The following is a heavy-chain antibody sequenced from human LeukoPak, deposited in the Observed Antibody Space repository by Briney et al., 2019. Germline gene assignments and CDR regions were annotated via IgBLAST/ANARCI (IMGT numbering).Heavy chain of an antibody. D-gene: IGHD1-26*01. V-gene: IGHV3-66*02. CDR2: IYSGGST. Sequence: RGSLRLSCAASGFTVSSNYMSWVRQAPGKGLEWVSVIYSGGSTYYADSVKGRFTISRDNSKNALYLQMNSLRAEDTAVYYCARDSIVGARDAFDIWGQGTMVTVSS. CDR1: GFTVSSNY. CDR3: ARDSIVGARDAFDI. J-gene: IGHJ3*02.